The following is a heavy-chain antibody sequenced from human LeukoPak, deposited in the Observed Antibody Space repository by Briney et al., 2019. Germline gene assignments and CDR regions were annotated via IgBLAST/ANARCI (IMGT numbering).Heavy chain of an antibody. V-gene: IGHV1-69*05. CDR2: VIPISGTA. CDR1: GGTFSSYA. D-gene: IGHD4-17*01. J-gene: IGHJ4*02. CDR3: ARGPYGDYGFFDY. Sequence: SVKVSCKASGGTFSSYAISWVRQAPGQGLEWMGRVIPISGTANYAQKFQGRVTITTDESTSTAYMELSSLRSEDTAVYYCARGPYGDYGFFDYWGQGTLVTVSS.